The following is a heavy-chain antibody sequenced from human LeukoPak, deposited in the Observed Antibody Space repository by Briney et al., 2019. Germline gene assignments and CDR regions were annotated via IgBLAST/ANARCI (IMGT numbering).Heavy chain of an antibody. CDR1: GYTLTELS. CDR3: ATVGRTFYYYHGMDV. Sequence: ASVKVSCKVSGYTLTELSMHWVRQAPGKGLEWMGGFDPEDGETIYAQKFQGRVTMTEDTSTDTAYMELSSLRSEDTAVYYCATVGRTFYYYHGMDVWGQGTTVTVSS. D-gene: IGHD2-2*01. CDR2: FDPEDGET. V-gene: IGHV1-24*01. J-gene: IGHJ6*02.